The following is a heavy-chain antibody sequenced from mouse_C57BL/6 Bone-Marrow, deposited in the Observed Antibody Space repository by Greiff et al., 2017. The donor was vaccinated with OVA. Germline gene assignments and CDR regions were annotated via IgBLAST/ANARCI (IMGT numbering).Heavy chain of an antibody. CDR2: IDPANGNT. D-gene: IGHD1-1*01. J-gene: IGHJ3*01. CDR3: AISHYYDGSKIAD. V-gene: IGHV14-3*01. CDR1: GFNIKNTY. Sequence: VQLQQSVAELVRPGASVKLSCTASGFNIKNTYMHWVKQRPEQGLEWIGRIDPANGNTKYAPKFQGKATITADTSSNTAYLQLSSLTSEDTAIYYCAISHYYDGSKIADWGQGTLVTVSA.